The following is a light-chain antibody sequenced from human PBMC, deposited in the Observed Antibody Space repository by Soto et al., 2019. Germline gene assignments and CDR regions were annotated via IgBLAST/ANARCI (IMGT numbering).Light chain of an antibody. V-gene: IGKV3-11*01. Sequence: EIVLTQSPATLSLSPGERATLSCRASQSVTRFLAWYQQKPGQAPRLLIYDTSNRATDIPARFSGSGSGTHFTYTIRSLEPEDFAVYYCQLRSYWPPDWTFGQGTKVEIK. CDR1: QSVTRF. CDR2: DTS. CDR3: QLRSYWPPDWT. J-gene: IGKJ1*01.